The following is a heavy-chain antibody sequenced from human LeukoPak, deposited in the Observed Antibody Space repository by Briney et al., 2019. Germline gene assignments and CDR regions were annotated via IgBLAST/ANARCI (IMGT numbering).Heavy chain of an antibody. Sequence: PGGSLRLSCATSGLTFNNAWMSWFRQAPGKGLEWVGRIKSKTDGETSDYAAPVQGGFTISRDDSKNTLYLQMNSLKIEDTAVYYCATDPGEWEPIWGQGTMVIVSS. CDR1: GLTFNNAW. J-gene: IGHJ3*02. D-gene: IGHD1-26*01. CDR3: ATDPGEWEPI. V-gene: IGHV3-15*01. CDR2: IKSKTDGETS.